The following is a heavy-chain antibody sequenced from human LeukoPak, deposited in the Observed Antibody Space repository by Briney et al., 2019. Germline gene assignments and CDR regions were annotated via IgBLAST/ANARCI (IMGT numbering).Heavy chain of an antibody. V-gene: IGHV4-59*08. CDR1: GGSITSYY. CDR2: MYYSGST. J-gene: IGHJ5*02. D-gene: IGHD2-21*02. CDR3: ARRVTSNCFDP. Sequence: PSETLSLTCTVSGGSITSYYWSWIRQPPGKGLEWIGYMYYSGSTNYNPFLKSRVTMSVDTSKNQFSLKLNSVTAADTAVYYCARRVTSNCFDPWGQGTLVTVSP.